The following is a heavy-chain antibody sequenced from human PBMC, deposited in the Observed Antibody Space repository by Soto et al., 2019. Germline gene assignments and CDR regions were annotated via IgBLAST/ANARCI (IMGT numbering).Heavy chain of an antibody. V-gene: IGHV4-31*03. CDR3: ARGVLY. CDR2: ISYSGST. Sequence: SETLSLTCTVSGASISSGIYYWSWIRQHPGQGLEWIGFISYSGSTCYNPSLKSRVTISRDTSKNQFSLELSSVTAADTAVYYCARGVLYWGQGTLVTVSS. CDR1: GASISSGIYY. D-gene: IGHD3-3*01. J-gene: IGHJ4*02.